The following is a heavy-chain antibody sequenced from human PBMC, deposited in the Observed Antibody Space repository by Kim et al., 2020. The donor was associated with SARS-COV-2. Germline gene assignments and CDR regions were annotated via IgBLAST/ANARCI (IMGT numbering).Heavy chain of an antibody. CDR3: ARALDYGDSNWFDP. J-gene: IGHJ5*02. D-gene: IGHD4-17*01. V-gene: IGHV4-59*01. Sequence: NPSLKRRVTISVDTSKNQFSLKLSSVTAADTAVYYCARALDYGDSNWFDPWGQGTLVTVSS.